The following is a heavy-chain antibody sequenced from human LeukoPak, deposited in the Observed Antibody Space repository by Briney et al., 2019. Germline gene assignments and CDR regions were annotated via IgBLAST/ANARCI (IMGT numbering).Heavy chain of an antibody. J-gene: IGHJ6*02. CDR3: ARDVVVPAAIHYGMDV. Sequence: SETLSLTCAVYGGSFSDYLWGWIRQPPGKGLEWIGEINHSGRTYYNPSLKSRVTISVDTSKNQFSLNLSSVTAADTAVYYCARDVVVPAAIHYGMDVWGQGTTVTVSS. CDR2: INHSGRT. CDR1: GGSFSDYL. V-gene: IGHV4-34*01. D-gene: IGHD2-2*01.